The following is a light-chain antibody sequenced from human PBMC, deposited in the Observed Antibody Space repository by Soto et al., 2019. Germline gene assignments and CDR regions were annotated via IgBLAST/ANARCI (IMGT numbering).Light chain of an antibody. CDR1: QSIRNY. CDR2: GAS. V-gene: IGKV1-5*01. J-gene: IGKJ1*01. CDR3: QHHNSYSQT. Sequence: DSQMTQSPPTLSASVGDRVTITCRASQSIRNYLAWYQQMPGKAPKLLIYGASSLQSGVPSRFSGSGSGTEFTLTISSLQPDDFATYFCQHHNSYSQTFGQGTKV.